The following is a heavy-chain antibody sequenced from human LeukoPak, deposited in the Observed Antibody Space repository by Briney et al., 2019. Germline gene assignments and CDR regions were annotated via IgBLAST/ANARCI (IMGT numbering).Heavy chain of an antibody. CDR2: IYYSGST. CDR3: ARDLYFRDTSGYKDY. D-gene: IGHD5-12*01. J-gene: IGHJ4*02. Sequence: SETLSLTCTVSGGSISSSSYYWGWIRQSSGKGLEWIVNIYYSGSTYYNPSLKSRVTISLYTSKNQFSLKLSSVTAADTAIYYCARDLYFRDTSGYKDYWGQGILVTVSS. V-gene: IGHV4-39*07. CDR1: GGSISSSSYY.